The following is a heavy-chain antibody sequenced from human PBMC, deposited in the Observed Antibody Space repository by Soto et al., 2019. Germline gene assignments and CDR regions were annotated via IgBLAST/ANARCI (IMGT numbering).Heavy chain of an antibody. D-gene: IGHD3-22*01. CDR3: TRDRIKYYYDSSGYYFGE. Sequence: PGGSLRLSCTASGFTFGDYAMSWFRQAPGKGLEWVGFIRSKAYGGTTEYAASVKGRFTISRDDSKSIAYLQMNSLKTEDTAVYYCTRDRIKYYYDSSGYYFGEWGQGTLVTVSS. V-gene: IGHV3-49*03. CDR1: GFTFGDYA. CDR2: IRSKAYGGTT. J-gene: IGHJ4*02.